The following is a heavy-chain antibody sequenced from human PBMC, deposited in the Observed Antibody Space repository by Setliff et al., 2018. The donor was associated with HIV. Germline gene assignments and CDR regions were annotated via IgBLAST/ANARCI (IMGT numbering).Heavy chain of an antibody. J-gene: IGHJ4*02. CDR3: ASLRGDYAIPILDY. CDR1: GFNFNTDW. Sequence: PGESLKISCQGSGFNFNTDWIVWVRQIPGKGLEWMGSIFPGDSDTRYSPSFEDQVTISVDKSISTAYLQWRSLKASDTAFYYCASLRGDYAIPILDYWAQGTLVTVSS. D-gene: IGHD4-17*01. V-gene: IGHV5-51*01. CDR2: IFPGDSDT.